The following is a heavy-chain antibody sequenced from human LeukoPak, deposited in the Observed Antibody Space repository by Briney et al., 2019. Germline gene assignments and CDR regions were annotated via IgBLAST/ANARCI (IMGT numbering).Heavy chain of an antibody. J-gene: IGHJ4*02. CDR3: ARDITGSASDF. CDR2: ISHSGTT. D-gene: IGHD1-20*01. Sequence: SETLSLTCAVYGGSFSGYSWSWIRQPPGKGLEWIGEISHSGTTNYNPSLKSRVTISVDTSKNQFSLKVSSVTAADTAVYYCARDITGSASDFWGQGTLVTVSS. V-gene: IGHV4-34*01. CDR1: GGSFSGYS.